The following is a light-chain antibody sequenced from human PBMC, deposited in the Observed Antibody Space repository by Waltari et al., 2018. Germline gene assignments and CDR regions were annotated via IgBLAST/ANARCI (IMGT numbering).Light chain of an antibody. CDR1: QSVSSD. Sequence: EIVMTQSPATLSVSPGERATPSCRASQSVSSDVAWYQQKPSQTPRLHTYGASTSATGIPARFGGGGAGTEFTLTISSLQSEDFAVYYCQQYNNWPGGAFGQGTKVEIK. CDR2: GAS. V-gene: IGKV3-15*01. J-gene: IGKJ1*01. CDR3: QQYNNWPGGA.